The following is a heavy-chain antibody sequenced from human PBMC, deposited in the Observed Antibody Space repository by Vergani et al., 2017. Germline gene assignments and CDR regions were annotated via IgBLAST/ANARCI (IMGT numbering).Heavy chain of an antibody. V-gene: IGHV2-26*01. CDR2: IFSNDEK. CDR1: GFSLSNARMG. CDR3: ARIRSQLEMATISYYYYYYMDV. D-gene: IGHD5-24*01. Sequence: QVTLQESGPVLVKPTETLTLTCTVSGFSLSNARMGVSWIRQPPGKALEWLAHIFSNDEKSYSTSLKSRLTISKDTSKSQVVLTMTNMDPVDTTTYYCARIRSQLEMATISYYYYYYMDVWGKGTTVTVSS. J-gene: IGHJ6*03.